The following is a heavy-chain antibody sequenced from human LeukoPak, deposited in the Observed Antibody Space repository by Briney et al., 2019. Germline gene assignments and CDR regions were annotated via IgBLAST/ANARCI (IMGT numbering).Heavy chain of an antibody. D-gene: IGHD6-6*01. V-gene: IGHV4-34*01. CDR2: INHSGST. CDR1: GGSFSGYY. J-gene: IGHJ6*03. CDR3: ARGDDSSSSHYYYYYMDV. Sequence: SETLSLTCAVYGGSFSGYYWSWIRQPPGKGLEWIGEINHSGSTNYNPSLKSRVTISVDTSKNQFSLKLSSVTAADTAVYYCARGDDSSSSHYYYYYMDVWGKGTTVTVSS.